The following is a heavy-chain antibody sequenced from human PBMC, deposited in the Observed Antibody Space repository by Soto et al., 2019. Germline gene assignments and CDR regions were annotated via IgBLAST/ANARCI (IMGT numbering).Heavy chain of an antibody. J-gene: IGHJ4*02. CDR2: INHSGRP. Sequence: QVQLQQWGAGLLKPWETLSLTCAVYGGSVSGDYWSWIRQPPGKGLERIGEINHSGRPNYDPSLKSRVTISVDTSKNQFSLKLSSVPAADPAVYYCAISRDGYNYYFAYWGQGPLVTVSS. CDR3: AISRDGYNYYFAY. CDR1: GGSVSGDY. V-gene: IGHV4-34*01. D-gene: IGHD1-1*01.